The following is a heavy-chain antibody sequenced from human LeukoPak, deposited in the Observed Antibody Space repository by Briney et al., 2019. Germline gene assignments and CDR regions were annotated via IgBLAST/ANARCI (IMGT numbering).Heavy chain of an antibody. CDR2: IKQDGSEK. V-gene: IGHV3-7*01. D-gene: IGHD3-3*01. CDR1: GFTFSSYW. CDR3: ARETLDYDFWSGGAVHFDY. J-gene: IGHJ4*02. Sequence: GGSLRLSCAASGFTFSSYWMSWVRQAPGKGLEWVANIKQDGSEKYYVDSVKGRFTISRDNAKNSLYLQMNSLRAEDTAVYYCARETLDYDFWSGGAVHFDYWGQGTLVTVSS.